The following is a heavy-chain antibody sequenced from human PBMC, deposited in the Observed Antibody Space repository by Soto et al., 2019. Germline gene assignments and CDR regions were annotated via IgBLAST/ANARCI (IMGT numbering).Heavy chain of an antibody. Sequence: ASVKVSCKTSGYTFTRNGISWVRQAPGQGLEWMGWISPKSGSIKYAQKFQGRVIMTTDTSASTAYMEVRSLRSDDTAVYYCVKDRDSNSWPSRDVWGPGTTVTVSS. CDR2: ISPKSGSI. D-gene: IGHD3-22*01. J-gene: IGHJ6*02. CDR1: GYTFTRNG. CDR3: VKDRDSNSWPSRDV. V-gene: IGHV1-18*01.